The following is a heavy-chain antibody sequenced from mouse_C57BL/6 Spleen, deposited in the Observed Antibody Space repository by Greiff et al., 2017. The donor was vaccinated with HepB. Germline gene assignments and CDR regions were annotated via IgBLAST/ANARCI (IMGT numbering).Heavy chain of an antibody. CDR3: ARGGSSGYFYAMDY. D-gene: IGHD3-2*02. J-gene: IGHJ4*01. CDR1: GYAFSSSW. CDR2: IYPGDGDT. V-gene: IGHV1-82*01. Sequence: QVHVKQSGPELVKPGASVKISCKASGYAFSSSWMNWVKQRPGKGLEWIGRIYPGDGDTNYNGKFKGKATLTADKSSSTAYMQLSSLTSEDSAVYFCARGGSSGYFYAMDYWGQGTSVTVSS.